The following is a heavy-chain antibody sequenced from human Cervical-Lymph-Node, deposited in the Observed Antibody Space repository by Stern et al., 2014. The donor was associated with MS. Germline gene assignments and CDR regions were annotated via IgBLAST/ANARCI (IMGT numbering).Heavy chain of an antibody. J-gene: IGHJ2*01. V-gene: IGHV3-20*04. CDR3: ARRAAAVTYWYFDL. D-gene: IGHD6-13*01. CDR2: VNWNGATT. Sequence: EVQLVESGGDVVRPGGSLRLSCVASGFTFDDYGMGWVRQAPGEGLEWVSGVNWNGATTDYTDSMKGRFTVSRDNAKNSLYLQMHSLRAEDTAFYYCARRAAAVTYWYFDLWGRGTLVTVSS. CDR1: GFTFDDYG.